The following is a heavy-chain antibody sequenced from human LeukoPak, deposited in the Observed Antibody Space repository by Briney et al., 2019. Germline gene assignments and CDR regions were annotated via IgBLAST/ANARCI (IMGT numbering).Heavy chain of an antibody. D-gene: IGHD2-15*01. J-gene: IGHJ5*02. CDR3: AKDRSGTWSYDL. Sequence: QPGGSLRLSCAASGFTFSSYAMRWVRQAPGKGLEWVTIIWYDGNSKHYADSEKGRFTISRDNSKSTLYLQMDSLRVEDTAVYYCAKDRSGTWSYDLWGQGTLVTVSS. CDR2: IWYDGNSK. CDR1: GFTFSSYA. V-gene: IGHV3-30*02.